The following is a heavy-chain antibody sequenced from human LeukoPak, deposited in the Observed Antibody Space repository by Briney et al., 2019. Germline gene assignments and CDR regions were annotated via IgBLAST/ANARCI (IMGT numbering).Heavy chain of an antibody. CDR1: GFTFSTYN. V-gene: IGHV3-21*01. CDR2: SSSNSFYN. D-gene: IGHD3-22*01. J-gene: IGHJ4*02. Sequence: PGGSLTHSCAASGFTFSTYNMNWVRQAPGKGLEWVSSSSSNSFYNYYADSVKGRFTISRDNAKNSLYLQMNSLRADDTAVYYCARELRGYYDSSGYLDYWGQGTLVTVSS. CDR3: ARELRGYYDSSGYLDY.